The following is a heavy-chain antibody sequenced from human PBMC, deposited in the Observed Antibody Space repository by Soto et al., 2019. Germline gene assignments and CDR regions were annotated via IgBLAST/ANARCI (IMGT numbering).Heavy chain of an antibody. CDR1: GGPISTYY. J-gene: IGHJ6*02. V-gene: IGHV4-4*07. Sequence: QVQLQESGPGLVQPSETLSLTCTVSGGPISTYYWSWIRQPAGKGLEWIGRMDTSGSTNYNPPLKSRVTMSIDTSKNQFSRKLSSVTAADTAVYYCAREGGYYDSSGSGVYHYYGVDVWGQGTTVTVSS. CDR2: MDTSGST. D-gene: IGHD3-22*01. CDR3: AREGGYYDSSGSGVYHYYGVDV.